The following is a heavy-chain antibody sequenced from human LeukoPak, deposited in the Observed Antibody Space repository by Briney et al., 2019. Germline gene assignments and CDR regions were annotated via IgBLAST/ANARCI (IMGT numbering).Heavy chain of an antibody. J-gene: IGHJ4*02. CDR3: ARGKGYSSGWYYFDY. Sequence: GASVKVSCKASGYTFTGYYMHWVRQAPGQGLEWMGWISANNGNRNYAQKLQDRVSMTTDTSTSTAYMELSSLRSEDTAVYYCARGKGYSSGWYYFDYWGQGTLVTVSS. D-gene: IGHD6-19*01. V-gene: IGHV1-18*04. CDR1: GYTFTGYY. CDR2: ISANNGNR.